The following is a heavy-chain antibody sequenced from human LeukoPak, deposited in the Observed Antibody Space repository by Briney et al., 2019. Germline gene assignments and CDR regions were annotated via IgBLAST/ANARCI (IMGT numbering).Heavy chain of an antibody. Sequence: PSETLSLTCTVSGGSISSGDYYWSWIRRPPGKGLEWIGYIYYSGSTYYNPSLKSRVTISVDTSKNRFSLKLSSVTAADTAVYYCAREDLRYWGQGTLVTVSS. V-gene: IGHV4-30-4*01. CDR1: GGSISSGDYY. J-gene: IGHJ4*02. CDR2: IYYSGST. D-gene: IGHD1-14*01. CDR3: AREDLRY.